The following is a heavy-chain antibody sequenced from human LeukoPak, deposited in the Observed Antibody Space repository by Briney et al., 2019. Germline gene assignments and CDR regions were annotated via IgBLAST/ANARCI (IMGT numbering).Heavy chain of an antibody. CDR3: ARVYYGSGFDY. CDR2: IYYSGST. D-gene: IGHD3-10*01. Sequence: SETLSLTCTVSGGSISSYYWSWIRQPPGKGLEWIGYIYYSGSTNYNPSLKSRVTISVDTSKNQFSLKLSSVTAADTAVYYCARVYYGSGFDYWGQGTLVTVSS. J-gene: IGHJ4*02. V-gene: IGHV4-59*08. CDR1: GGSISSYY.